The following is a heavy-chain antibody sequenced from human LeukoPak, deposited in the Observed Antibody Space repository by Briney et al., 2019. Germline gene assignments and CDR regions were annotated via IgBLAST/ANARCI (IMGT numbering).Heavy chain of an antibody. Sequence: SETLSLTCTVSGGSISSYYWSWIRQPPGKGLEWIGYIYYSGSTSYNPSLKSRVTISVDTSKNQFSLKLSSVTAADTAVYYCARRRYFDYWGQGTLVTVSS. CDR3: ARRRYFDY. CDR1: GGSISSYY. V-gene: IGHV4-59*08. CDR2: IYYSGST. J-gene: IGHJ4*02.